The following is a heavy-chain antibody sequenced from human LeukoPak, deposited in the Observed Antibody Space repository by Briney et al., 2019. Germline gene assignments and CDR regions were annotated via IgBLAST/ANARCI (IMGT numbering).Heavy chain of an antibody. Sequence: GGSLRPSCAASGFTFSSYSMNWGRQAPGKGLEWGSYISSNSSTIYYADSVKGRFTISRDNAKNSLYLQMNSLRAEDTAVYYCAREEVGATTVSWGQGTLVTVSS. J-gene: IGHJ5*02. D-gene: IGHD1-26*01. CDR1: GFTFSSYS. V-gene: IGHV3-48*01. CDR3: AREEVGATTVS. CDR2: ISSNSSTI.